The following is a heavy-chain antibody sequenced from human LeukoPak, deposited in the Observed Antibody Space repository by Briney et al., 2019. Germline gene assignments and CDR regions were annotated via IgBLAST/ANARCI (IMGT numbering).Heavy chain of an antibody. CDR3: AKENHGDYPYFDY. CDR2: ISGGGTNT. D-gene: IGHD4-17*01. CDR1: GFTFSSYA. J-gene: IGHJ4*02. Sequence: QPGGSLRLSCAASGFTFSSYAMSWVRQAPGKGLEWVSAISGGGTNTYYADSVKGRFTISRDNSKNTLHLQMNSLRAEDTAVYYCAKENHGDYPYFDYWGQGTLVTVSS. V-gene: IGHV3-23*01.